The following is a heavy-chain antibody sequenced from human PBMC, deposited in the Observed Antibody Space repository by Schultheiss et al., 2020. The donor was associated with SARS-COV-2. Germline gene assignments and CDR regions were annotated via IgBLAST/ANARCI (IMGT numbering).Heavy chain of an antibody. CDR3: AREGDYCSSTSCYTGYYMDV. V-gene: IGHV3-30*03. J-gene: IGHJ6*03. Sequence: GGSLRLSCAASGFTFSSYAMSWVRQAPGKGLEWVAVISYDGSNKYYTDSVKGRFTISRDNSKNTLYLQMNSLRAEDTAVYYCAREGDYCSSTSCYTGYYMDVWGKGTTVTVSS. CDR2: ISYDGSNK. D-gene: IGHD2-2*02. CDR1: GFTFSSYA.